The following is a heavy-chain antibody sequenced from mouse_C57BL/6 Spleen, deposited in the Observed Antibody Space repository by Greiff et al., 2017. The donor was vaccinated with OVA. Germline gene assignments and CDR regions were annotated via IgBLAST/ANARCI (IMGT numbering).Heavy chain of an antibody. D-gene: IGHD2-12*01. CDR3: TLYDGYAMDY. CDR2: IDPETGGT. J-gene: IGHJ4*01. V-gene: IGHV1-15*01. CDR1: GYTFTDYE. Sequence: QVQLQQSGAELVRPGASVTLSCKASGYTFTDYEMHWVKQTPVHGLEWIGAIDPETGGTAYNQKFKGKAILTADKSSSTAYMELRSLTSEDSAVYYGTLYDGYAMDYWGQGTSVTVSS.